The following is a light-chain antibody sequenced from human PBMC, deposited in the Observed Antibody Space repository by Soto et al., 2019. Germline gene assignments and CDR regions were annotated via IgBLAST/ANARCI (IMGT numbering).Light chain of an antibody. CDR2: AAS. V-gene: IGKV1-8*01. CDR3: QQYYSYPLT. J-gene: IGKJ4*01. Sequence: AIRMTQSPSSFSASTGDRVTITCRASQGISSYLAWNQQKPGKAPKLLIYAASTLQSGVPSRFSGSGSATDFNLTISCLQSEDFATYYCQQYYSYPLTFGGGIKVEIK. CDR1: QGISSY.